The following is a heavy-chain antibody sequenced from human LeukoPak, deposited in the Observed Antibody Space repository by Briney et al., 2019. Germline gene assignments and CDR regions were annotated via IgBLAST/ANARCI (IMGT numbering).Heavy chain of an antibody. J-gene: IGHJ6*03. V-gene: IGHV3-21*01. CDR2: ISSSSSCI. CDR3: ARGPGATGGYYYYYYMDV. Sequence: GGSLRLSCAASGFTFSSYSMNWVRQAPGKGLEWVSSISSSSSCIYYADSVKGRFTISRDNAKNSLYLQMNSLRAEDTAVYYCARGPGATGGYYYYYYMDVWGKGTTVTVSS. D-gene: IGHD1-14*01. CDR1: GFTFSSYS.